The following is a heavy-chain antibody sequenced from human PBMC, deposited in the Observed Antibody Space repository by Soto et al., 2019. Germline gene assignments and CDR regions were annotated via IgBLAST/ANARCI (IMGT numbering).Heavy chain of an antibody. CDR3: ARGVRFGDYYGMDV. D-gene: IGHD3-10*01. V-gene: IGHV4-31*03. CDR1: GGSISSGGYY. Sequence: QVQLQESGPGLVRPSQTLSLTCTVSGGSISSGGYYWSWIRQHPGKGPEGIAYIYYIGNTYYNQSPKSRVTISIDTSKNQFSLMLSSVTAADTAVYYCARGVRFGDYYGMDVWGQGTTVTVSS. J-gene: IGHJ6*02. CDR2: IYYIGNT.